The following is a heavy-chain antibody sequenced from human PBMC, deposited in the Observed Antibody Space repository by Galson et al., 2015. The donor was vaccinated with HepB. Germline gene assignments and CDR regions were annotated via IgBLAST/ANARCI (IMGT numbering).Heavy chain of an antibody. J-gene: IGHJ6*02. CDR1: GFTFSSYA. CDR3: ARDYASSWYFNHYYGMDV. D-gene: IGHD6-13*01. V-gene: IGHV3-30*04. Sequence: SLRLSCAASGFTFSSYAMHWVRQAPGKGLEWVAVISYDGSHKYYADSVKGRFTISRDNSKNTLYLQMNSLRAEDTAVYYCARDYASSWYFNHYYGMDVWGQGTTVTVSS. CDR2: ISYDGSHK.